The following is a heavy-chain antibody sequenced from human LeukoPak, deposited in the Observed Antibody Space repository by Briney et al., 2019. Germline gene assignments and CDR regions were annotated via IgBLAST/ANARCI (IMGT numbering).Heavy chain of an antibody. CDR2: INSDGSST. Sequence: GGSLRLSCAASGFTFDDYAMHWVRQAPGKGLLWVSRINSDGSSTTYADSVRGRFTVSRDNAKNTLYLQMNSLKVEDTAMYYCTRVFAGDEYSSSGYWGQGTLVTVSS. D-gene: IGHD6-13*01. CDR1: GFTFDDYA. J-gene: IGHJ4*02. CDR3: TRVFAGDEYSSSGY. V-gene: IGHV3-74*03.